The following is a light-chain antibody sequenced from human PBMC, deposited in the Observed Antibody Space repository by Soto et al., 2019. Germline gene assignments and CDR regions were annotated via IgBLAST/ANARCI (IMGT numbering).Light chain of an antibody. CDR1: QSVSSTY. CDR2: AAS. V-gene: IGKV3-20*01. CDR3: QQYDGSPLT. J-gene: IGKJ4*01. Sequence: EIVLTQSPGTLSLSPGERATLSCRASQSVSSTYLAWYQQKPGQAPRLLIYAASSRAPGIPDRFSGSGSGTGFTLTISRLGPEDFAVYFCQQYDGSPLTFGGGTKVEIK.